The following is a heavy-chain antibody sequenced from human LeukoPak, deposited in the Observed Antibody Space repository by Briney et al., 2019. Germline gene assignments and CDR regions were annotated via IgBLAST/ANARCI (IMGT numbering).Heavy chain of an antibody. V-gene: IGHV3-64D*06. CDR1: GFTFSTYP. J-gene: IGHJ4*02. D-gene: IGHD6-19*01. Sequence: GGSLRLACSASGFTFSTYPMHWARQAPGKGLEYVSAISGHGGSTYYSDSVKGRFAISRDNSKNTLYLQMSSLRAEDTAVYYCVKGSGTGWYGYWGQGTLVTVSS. CDR3: VKGSGTGWYGY. CDR2: ISGHGGST.